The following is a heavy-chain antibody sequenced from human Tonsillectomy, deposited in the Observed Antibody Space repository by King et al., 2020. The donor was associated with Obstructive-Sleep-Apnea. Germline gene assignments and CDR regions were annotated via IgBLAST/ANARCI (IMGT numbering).Heavy chain of an antibody. V-gene: IGHV3-30*04. Sequence: VQLVESGGSVVQPGRSLRLSCTVSGFTFSNFPMHWVRQAPDKGLEGVAVRSYDGRIKDSSDSVKGRLTISRDDSRNTLYLQMNSLRVEDTAMYFCARDPIIGSPDYFDSWGQGTLVTVSS. D-gene: IGHD1-26*01. CDR3: ARDPIIGSPDYFDS. CDR1: GFTFSNFP. J-gene: IGHJ4*02. CDR2: RSYDGRIK.